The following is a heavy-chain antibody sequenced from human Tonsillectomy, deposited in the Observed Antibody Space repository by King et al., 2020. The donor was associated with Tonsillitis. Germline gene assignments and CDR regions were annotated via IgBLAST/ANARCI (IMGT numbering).Heavy chain of an antibody. Sequence: QLVQSGAEVKKPGESLKISCKGSGYRFTNYWIGWVRQMPGKGLEWMGIIYPGDSDTRYSPSFQGQVTISADKSISTAYLQWSSLKASDTAMYYCARMGIAAAGTRGDFDYWGQGTLVTVSS. V-gene: IGHV5-51*03. CDR3: ARMGIAAAGTRGDFDY. CDR1: GYRFTNYW. J-gene: IGHJ4*02. CDR2: IYPGDSDT. D-gene: IGHD6-13*01.